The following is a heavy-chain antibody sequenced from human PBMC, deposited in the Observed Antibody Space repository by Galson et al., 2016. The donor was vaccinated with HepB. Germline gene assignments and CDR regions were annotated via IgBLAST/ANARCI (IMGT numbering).Heavy chain of an antibody. J-gene: IGHJ5*02. CDR1: GYTFTSYG. V-gene: IGHV1-18*01. CDR2: ISGYNGNR. Sequence: SVKVSCKASGYTFTSYGISWVRQAPGQGLEWMGWISGYNGNRNYAQKFQGRVTMTTDTSTSTAYMELRGLRSDDTAVYYCARANSGWMDWFDPWGQGTLVTVSS. D-gene: IGHD6-19*01. CDR3: ARANSGWMDWFDP.